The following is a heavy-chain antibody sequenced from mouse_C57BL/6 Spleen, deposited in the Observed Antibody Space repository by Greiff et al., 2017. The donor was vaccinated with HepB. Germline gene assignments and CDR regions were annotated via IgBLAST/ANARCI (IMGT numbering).Heavy chain of an antibody. J-gene: IGHJ3*01. CDR1: GYAFSSSW. CDR3: AKGEDYYGNYGISWFAY. Sequence: VQLQQSGPELVKPGASVKISCKASGYAFSSSWMNWVKQRPGKGLEWIGRIYPGDGDTNYNGKFKGKATLTADKSSSTAYMQLSSLTSEDSAVYFCAKGEDYYGNYGISWFAYWGQGTLVTVSA. CDR2: IYPGDGDT. V-gene: IGHV1-82*01. D-gene: IGHD2-1*01.